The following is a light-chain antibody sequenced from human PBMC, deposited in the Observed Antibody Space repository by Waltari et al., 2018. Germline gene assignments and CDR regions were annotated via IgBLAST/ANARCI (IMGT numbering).Light chain of an antibody. V-gene: IGLV2-14*03. CDR3: TSFTRAKTWV. CDR2: GVS. Sequence: QSALTQPASVSGSPRQSITISCTGTGSDIGAFNDVSWYQQHSGKAHRLIIFGVSDRPSGISNRFSGSKSGNTASLTISGLQAEDEADYYCTSFTRAKTWVFGGGTKVTVL. J-gene: IGLJ3*02. CDR1: GSDIGAFND.